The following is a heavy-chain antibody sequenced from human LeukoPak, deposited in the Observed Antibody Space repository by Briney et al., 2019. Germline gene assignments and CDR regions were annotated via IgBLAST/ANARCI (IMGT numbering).Heavy chain of an antibody. V-gene: IGHV3-23*01. D-gene: IGHD6-19*01. CDR3: AKEKYSSGFFDY. CDR2: ISGSGGRT. Sequence: PGGSLRLSCAASGFTFSSYAMSWVRQAPGKGLEWVSAISGSGGRTYYADYVKGRFTISRDNSKNTLYLQMNSLRAEDTAVYYCAKEKYSSGFFDYWGQGTLVTVSS. CDR1: GFTFSSYA. J-gene: IGHJ4*02.